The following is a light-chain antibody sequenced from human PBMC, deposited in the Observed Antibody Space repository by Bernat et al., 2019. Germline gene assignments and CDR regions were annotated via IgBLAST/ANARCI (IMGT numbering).Light chain of an antibody. J-gene: IGKJ4*01. CDR3: QQRTNWPPLT. CDR1: QSVSNS. Sequence: EIVLTQSPATLSLSPGESATLSCRASQSVSNSLAWYQQKPGQAPRLLIYDASNRATGIPARFSGSGSGTDFTLTISSLEPEYFAVYYCQQRTNWPPLTFGGGTKVEIK. CDR2: DAS. V-gene: IGKV3-11*01.